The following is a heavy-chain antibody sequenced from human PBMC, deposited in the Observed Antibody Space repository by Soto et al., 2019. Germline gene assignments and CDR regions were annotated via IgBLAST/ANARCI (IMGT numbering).Heavy chain of an antibody. CDR2: ISGSGGST. J-gene: IGHJ4*02. CDR1: GFTFSSYA. D-gene: IGHD3-10*01. CDR3: AKSMVRGVITYFDY. V-gene: IGHV3-23*01. Sequence: GGSLRLSCAASGFTFSSYAMIWVRQAPGKGLEWVSAISGSGGSTYYADSVKGRFTISRDNSKNTLYLQMNSLRAEDTAVYYCAKSMVRGVITYFDYWGQGTLVTVSS.